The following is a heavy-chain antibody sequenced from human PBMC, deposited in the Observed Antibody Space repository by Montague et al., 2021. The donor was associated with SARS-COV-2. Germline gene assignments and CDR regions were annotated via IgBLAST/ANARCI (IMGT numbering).Heavy chain of an antibody. CDR2: IDWDDDK. CDR3: ARIWFTDQRNAFDI. J-gene: IGHJ3*02. Sequence: PALVKPTQTLTLTCTFSGFPLSTSGMCVSWIRQPPGKALEWLARIDWDDDKYYSTSLKTRLTITKDTSKNQAVLTMTNMYPVDTATYYCARIWFTDQRNAFDIWGQGTMVTVSS. V-gene: IGHV2-70*11. CDR1: GFPLSTSGMC. D-gene: IGHD3-10*01.